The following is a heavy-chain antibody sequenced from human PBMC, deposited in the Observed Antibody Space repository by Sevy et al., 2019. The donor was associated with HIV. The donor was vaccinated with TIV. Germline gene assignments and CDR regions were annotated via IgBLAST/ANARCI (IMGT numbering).Heavy chain of an antibody. D-gene: IGHD2-2*02. CDR3: AKAKSPAAISYWFDP. Sequence: GGSLRLSCAASGFTFSSYGMHWVRQAPGKGLEWVAVISYDGSNKYYADSVKGRFTISRDNSKNTLYLQMNSLRAEDTAVYYCAKAKSPAAISYWFDPWGQGTLVTVSS. CDR1: GFTFSSYG. CDR2: ISYDGSNK. J-gene: IGHJ5*02. V-gene: IGHV3-30*18.